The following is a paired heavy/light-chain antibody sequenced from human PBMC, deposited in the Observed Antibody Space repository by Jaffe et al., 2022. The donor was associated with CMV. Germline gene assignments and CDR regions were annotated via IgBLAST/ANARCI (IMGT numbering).Light chain of an antibody. CDR1: SSNIRSDT. Sequence: QSVLTQPPSASGTPGQRVTISCSGSSSNIRSDTIRWYQQLPGTAPKLLIYNDNRRPSGVPDRFSGSKSGASASLAISGLLSEDEADYYCGAWDDSFWVFGGGTHLTVL. CDR2: NDN. CDR3: GAWDDSFWV. V-gene: IGLV1-44*01. J-gene: IGLJ3*02.
Heavy chain of an antibody. CDR3: NTDVWDNGPDY. V-gene: IGHV3-15*01. J-gene: IGHJ4*02. CDR1: GFSFSGAW. D-gene: IGHD2-8*01. Sequence: EVQLVESGGGLVKPGGSLRLSCAASGFSFSGAWMNWVRQTPGKGLEWVGRIKSKLDYETRDYSTVVKGRFTISRDDSKNTVYLQMNSLKTEDTAVYYCNTDVWDNGPDYWGQGTLVIVSS. CDR2: IKSKLDYETR.